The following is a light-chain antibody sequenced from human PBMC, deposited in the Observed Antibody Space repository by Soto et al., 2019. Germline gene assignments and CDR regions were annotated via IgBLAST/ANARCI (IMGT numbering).Light chain of an antibody. J-gene: IGLJ2*01. V-gene: IGLV2-14*01. CDR1: SSDVGTYKY. CDR3: SSYTSRSTLV. Sequence: QSVLTQPASVSGAPGQSSTISCTGTSSDVGTYKYVSWYQQLPGKAPKLMIYEVSNRPSGVSNRFAGSKSGNTAALTISELQAEDEAEYYCSSYTSRSTLVFGGGTKLTVL. CDR2: EVS.